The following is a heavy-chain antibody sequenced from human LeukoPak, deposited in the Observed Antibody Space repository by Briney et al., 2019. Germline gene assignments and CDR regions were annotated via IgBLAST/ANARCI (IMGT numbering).Heavy chain of an antibody. CDR2: IYPGDSDT. J-gene: IGHJ4*02. CDR1: GYSFTSYW. CDR3: AISPDDYGGNSVFAY. Sequence: GESLKISCKGSGYSFTSYWIGWVRQMPGKGLEWMGIIYPGDSDTRYSPSFQGQVTISADKSISTAYLQWSSLKASDTAMYYCAISPDDYGGNSVFAYWGQGTLVTVSS. V-gene: IGHV5-51*01. D-gene: IGHD4-23*01.